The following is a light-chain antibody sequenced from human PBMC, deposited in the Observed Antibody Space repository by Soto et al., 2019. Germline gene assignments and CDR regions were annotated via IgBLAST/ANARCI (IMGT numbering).Light chain of an antibody. CDR1: SSDVGNYNY. CDR3: TSYAGSNTYV. V-gene: IGLV2-8*01. Sequence: QSALTQPPSASGSPGQSVTISCTGTSSDVGNYNYVSWYQHHPGKAPKLMIYEVSKWPSGVPDRFSGSKSGNTASLTVSGLQAEDEADYYCTSYAGSNTYVFGTGTKVTVL. CDR2: EVS. J-gene: IGLJ1*01.